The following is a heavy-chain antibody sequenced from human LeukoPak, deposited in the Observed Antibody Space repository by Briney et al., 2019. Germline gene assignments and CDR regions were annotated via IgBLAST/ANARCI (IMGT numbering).Heavy chain of an antibody. CDR3: ARPVDSSIWYDALDI. Sequence: SETLSLTCTVSGVSISSYYWTWIRQPPGKGLEWIGNIHYSGSPNYNPSLKSRVTMSLDTSKNQFSLKLSSVTAADTAVYYFARPVDSSIWYDALDIWGQGTVVTVSS. V-gene: IGHV4-59*08. CDR2: IHYSGSP. CDR1: GVSISSYY. J-gene: IGHJ3*02. D-gene: IGHD6-13*01.